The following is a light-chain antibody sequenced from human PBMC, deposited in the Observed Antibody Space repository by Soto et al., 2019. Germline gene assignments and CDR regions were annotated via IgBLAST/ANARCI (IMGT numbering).Light chain of an antibody. CDR3: QQYGSSPRT. V-gene: IGKV1-9*01. J-gene: IGKJ1*01. CDR2: DAS. CDR1: QDIRNY. Sequence: IQLTQSPSSLSAPVGDIVTVTCRASQDIRNYLAWYQQKPGKAPKLLICDASTLYSGVPSRFSGSGSGTEFTLTISSLQPDDFAVYYCQQYGSSPRTFGQGTKVDIK.